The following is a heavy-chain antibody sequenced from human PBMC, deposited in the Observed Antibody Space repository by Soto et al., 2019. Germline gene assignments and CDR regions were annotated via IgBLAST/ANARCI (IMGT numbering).Heavy chain of an antibody. CDR2: IYHSGST. Sequence: ALSLTCAVSGFFISSGGYSWCWILQPPGKGLEWIGYIYHSGSTYYNPSLKSRVTISVDRSKNQFSLKLSSVTAADTAVYYCARLGGTSKYFDYCGQGTLVPGSS. J-gene: IGHJ4*02. CDR3: ARLGGTSKYFDY. D-gene: IGHD2-2*01. CDR1: GFFISSGGYS. V-gene: IGHV4-30-2*01.